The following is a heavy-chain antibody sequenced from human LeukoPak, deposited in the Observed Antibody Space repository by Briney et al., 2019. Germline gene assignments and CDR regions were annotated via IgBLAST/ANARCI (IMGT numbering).Heavy chain of an antibody. CDR1: GGSISSYY. Sequence: SETQSLTCTVSGGSISSYYWSWIRQPPGKGLEWIGYIYYSGSTNYNPSLKSRVTISVDTSKNQFSLKLSSVTAADTAVYYCARVEEGYGSGRRENYYYYYMDVWGKGTTVTISS. CDR2: IYYSGST. CDR3: ARVEEGYGSGRRENYYYYYMDV. V-gene: IGHV4-59*01. D-gene: IGHD3-10*01. J-gene: IGHJ6*03.